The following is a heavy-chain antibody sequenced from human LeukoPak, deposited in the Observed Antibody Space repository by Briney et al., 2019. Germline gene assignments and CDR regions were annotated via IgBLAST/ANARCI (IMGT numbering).Heavy chain of an antibody. CDR2: IKQDGSEK. V-gene: IGHV3-7*01. CDR3: ARQQRPWYVWGSYRHYYFDY. CDR1: GFTFSSYW. D-gene: IGHD3-16*02. Sequence: PAGSLRLSCAASGFTFSSYWMSWVRQAPGKGLEWVANIKQDGSEKYYVDSVKGRFTISRDNAKNSLYLQMNSLRAEDTAVYYCARQQRPWYVWGSYRHYYFDYWGQGTLVTVSS. J-gene: IGHJ4*02.